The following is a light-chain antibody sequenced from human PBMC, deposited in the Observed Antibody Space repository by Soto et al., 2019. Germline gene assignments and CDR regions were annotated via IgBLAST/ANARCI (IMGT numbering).Light chain of an antibody. V-gene: IGKV1-39*01. Sequence: DIQLTQSPSSLSPSVGDRITLSCRASQSISRTLNWYQQMPGKAPSLLLHAARDLQSGVPGRFSGSGSGTEYNLTIGSLQPEDLASYYCQQSHSTPYTFGQGTKLEI. CDR1: QSISRT. J-gene: IGKJ2*01. CDR2: AAR. CDR3: QQSHSTPYT.